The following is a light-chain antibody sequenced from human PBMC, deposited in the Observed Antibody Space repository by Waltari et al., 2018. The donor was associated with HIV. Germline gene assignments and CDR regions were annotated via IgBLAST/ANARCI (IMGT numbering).Light chain of an antibody. J-gene: IGLJ1*01. CDR2: QDS. CDR1: KFGDKY. Sequence: SNDLTQPPSVSVSSGQTATITCPQNKFGDKYTYWYQQKPGQSPVLVIYQDSKRPSGIPERFSGSNSGNTATLTIAGTQTVDEADYYCQAWDNSTAYVFGTGTKVTVL. CDR3: QAWDNSTAYV. V-gene: IGLV3-1*01.